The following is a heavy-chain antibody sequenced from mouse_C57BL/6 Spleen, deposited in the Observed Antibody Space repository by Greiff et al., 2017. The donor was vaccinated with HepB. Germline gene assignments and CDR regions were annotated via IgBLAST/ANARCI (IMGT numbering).Heavy chain of an antibody. J-gene: IGHJ4*01. CDR3: TTTTVVAPAMDY. CDR1: GFNIKDDY. Sequence: EVQLQQSGAELVRPGASVKLSCTASGFNIKDDYMHWVKQRPEQGLEWIGWIDPENGDTEYASKFQGKATITADTSSNTAYLQLSSLTSEDTAVYYGTTTTVVAPAMDYWGQGTSVTVSS. V-gene: IGHV14-4*01. D-gene: IGHD1-1*01. CDR2: IDPENGDT.